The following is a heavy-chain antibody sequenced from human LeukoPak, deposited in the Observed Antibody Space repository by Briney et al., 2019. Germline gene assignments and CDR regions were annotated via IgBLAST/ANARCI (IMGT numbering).Heavy chain of an antibody. CDR3: AKVFFSGSYYAASDY. V-gene: IGHV3-30*18. CDR1: GFTFSTYG. Sequence: GGSLRLSYAASGFTFSTYGMHWVRQAPGRGLKWVAVISYDGSNKYYADSVKGRFTISRDNSKNTRYLQMNSLGAEDTAVYYCAKVFFSGSYYAASDYWGQGTLVTVSS. CDR2: ISYDGSNK. J-gene: IGHJ4*02. D-gene: IGHD1-26*01.